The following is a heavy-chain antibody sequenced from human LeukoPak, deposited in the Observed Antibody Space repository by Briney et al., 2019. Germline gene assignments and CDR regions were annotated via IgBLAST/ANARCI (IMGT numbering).Heavy chain of an antibody. CDR3: ARVRGYSGYVYYYYYMDV. Sequence: ASVKVSCKASGYTFTDYYMHWVRQAPGQGLEWMGWINPNSGGTNYAQKFQGRVTMTRDTSISTAYMELSRLRSDDTAVYYCARVRGYSGYVYYYYYMDVWGKGTTVTISS. CDR2: INPNSGGT. D-gene: IGHD5-12*01. V-gene: IGHV1-2*02. J-gene: IGHJ6*03. CDR1: GYTFTDYY.